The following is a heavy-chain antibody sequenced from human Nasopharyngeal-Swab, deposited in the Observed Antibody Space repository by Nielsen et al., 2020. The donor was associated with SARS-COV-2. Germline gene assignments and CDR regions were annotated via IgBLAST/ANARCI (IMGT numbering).Heavy chain of an antibody. CDR2: IWYDGSNK. D-gene: IGHD2-8*01. Sequence: GESLKISCAASGFTFSSYGMHWVRQAPGKGLEWVAVIWYDGSNKYYADSVKGRFTISRDNSKNTLYLQMNSLRAEDTAVYYCAGETKSDAFDIWGQGTMVTVSS. CDR1: GFTFSSYG. CDR3: AGETKSDAFDI. J-gene: IGHJ3*02. V-gene: IGHV3-33*01.